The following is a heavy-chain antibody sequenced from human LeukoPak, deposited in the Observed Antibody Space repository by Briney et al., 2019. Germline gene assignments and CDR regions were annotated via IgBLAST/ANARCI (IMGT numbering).Heavy chain of an antibody. CDR2: ISYDGRNE. Sequence: AGGSLRLSCAASGFTFSSYAMHWVRQAPGKGLEWVAVISYDGRNENYADSVKGRFTIPRDNPKNTLYLQMNSLSTEDTAVYYCARGGDYGSGSFRWRHFDSWGQGTLVTVSS. D-gene: IGHD3-10*01. J-gene: IGHJ4*02. CDR1: GFTFSSYA. V-gene: IGHV3-30*04. CDR3: ARGGDYGSGSFRWRHFDS.